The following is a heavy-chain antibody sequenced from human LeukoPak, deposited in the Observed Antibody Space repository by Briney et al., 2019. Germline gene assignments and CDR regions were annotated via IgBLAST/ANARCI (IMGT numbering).Heavy chain of an antibody. CDR3: ARSIRGSARFDY. V-gene: IGHV3-74*01. J-gene: IGHJ4*02. CDR1: GFTFSSYW. CDR2: INSDGSST. D-gene: IGHD3-10*01. Sequence: PGGSLRLSCAASGFTFSSYWMHWVRQAPGKGLVWVSRINSDGSSTSYADSVKGRFTISRDNAKNTLYLQMNSLRAEGTAVYYCARSIRGSARFDYWGQGTLVTVSS.